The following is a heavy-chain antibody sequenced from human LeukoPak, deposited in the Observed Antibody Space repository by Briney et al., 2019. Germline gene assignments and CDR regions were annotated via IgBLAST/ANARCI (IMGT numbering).Heavy chain of an antibody. CDR3: ARGARYSYAPYYFDY. CDR2: IYYSGST. J-gene: IGHJ4*02. Sequence: SETLSLTCTVSGGSISSYYWSWIRQPPGKGLEWIGYIYYSGSTNYNPSLKSRVTISVDTSKNQFSLKLSSVTAADTAVYYCARGARYSYAPYYFDYWGQGTLVTVSS. V-gene: IGHV4-59*01. D-gene: IGHD5-18*01. CDR1: GGSISSYY.